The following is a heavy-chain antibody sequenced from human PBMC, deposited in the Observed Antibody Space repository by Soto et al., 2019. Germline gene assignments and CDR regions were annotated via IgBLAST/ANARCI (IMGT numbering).Heavy chain of an antibody. J-gene: IGHJ4*02. D-gene: IGHD3-22*01. Sequence: GGSLRLSCAASGFTFSDYYMSWIRQAPGKGLEWVSYISSSGSTIYYADSVKGRFTTSRDNAKNSLYLQMNSLRAEDTAVYYCASETKYDSSGYYYGYWGQGTLVTVSS. CDR2: ISSSGSTI. V-gene: IGHV3-11*01. CDR1: GFTFSDYY. CDR3: ASETKYDSSGYYYGY.